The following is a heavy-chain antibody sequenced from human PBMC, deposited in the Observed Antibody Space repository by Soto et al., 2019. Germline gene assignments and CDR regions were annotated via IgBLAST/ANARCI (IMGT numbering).Heavy chain of an antibody. CDR2: VSPYNGNT. Sequence: ASVKVSCKVFGYTFSTYGLSWVRQAPGQGLEWMGWVSPYNGNTYYAPGLQGRVTMTTDTSTNTAYMSLRSLRSDDTAIYYCVRGGILEANRPYYYYGLDVWGQGTPVTVSS. V-gene: IGHV1-18*01. CDR1: GYTFSTYG. CDR3: VRGGILEANRPYYYYGLDV. J-gene: IGHJ6*02. D-gene: IGHD1-1*01.